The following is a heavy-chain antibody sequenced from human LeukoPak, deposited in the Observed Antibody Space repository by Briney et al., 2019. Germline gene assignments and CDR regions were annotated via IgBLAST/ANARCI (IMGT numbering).Heavy chain of an antibody. J-gene: IGHJ4*02. CDR3: ARDPGSGYPGGNSPFDY. V-gene: IGHV1-18*01. D-gene: IGHD4-23*01. CDR1: GYTFTSYG. Sequence: ASVKVSCKASGYTFTSYGISWVRQAPGQGLEWMGWISAYNGNTNYAQKLQGRVTMTTDTSTSTAYMELRSLRSDDTAVYYCARDPGSGYPGGNSPFDYWGQGTLVTVSS. CDR2: ISAYNGNT.